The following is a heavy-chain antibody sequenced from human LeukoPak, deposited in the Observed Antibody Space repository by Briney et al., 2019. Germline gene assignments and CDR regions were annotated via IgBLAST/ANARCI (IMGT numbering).Heavy chain of an antibody. CDR1: GGSFSGYY. CDR2: INHSGST. Sequence: SETLSLTCAVYGGSFSGYYWSWIRQPPGKGLDWIGEINHSGSTNYNPSLKSRVTISVDTSKNQFSLKLSSVTAADTAVYYCARPIVVVPAATVPRDAFDIWGQGTMVTVSS. J-gene: IGHJ3*02. V-gene: IGHV4-34*01. CDR3: ARPIVVVPAATVPRDAFDI. D-gene: IGHD2-2*01.